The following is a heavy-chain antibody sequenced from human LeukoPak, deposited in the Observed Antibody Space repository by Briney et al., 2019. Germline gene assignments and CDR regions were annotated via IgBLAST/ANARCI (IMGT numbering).Heavy chain of an antibody. J-gene: IGHJ4*02. D-gene: IGHD6-25*01. CDR3: GHRGSRAGFDY. CDR2: IYWDDDK. V-gene: IGHV2-5*02. Sequence: SGPTLVKPTQTLTLTCTFSGFSLSTSGVGVGWIRQPPGKALEWLAVIYWDDDKRYSPYLKSRLTITKDTSKNQVVLTMTNMDPVDTATYYCGHRGSRAGFDYWGQGTLVTVSS. CDR1: GFSLSTSGVG.